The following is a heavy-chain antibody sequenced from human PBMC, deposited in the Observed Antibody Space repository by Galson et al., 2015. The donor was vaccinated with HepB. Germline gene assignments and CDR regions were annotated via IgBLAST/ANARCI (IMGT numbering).Heavy chain of an antibody. V-gene: IGHV1-18*01. J-gene: IGHJ6*02. CDR2: VSGYDGSA. CDR1: GYDFNKYG. Sequence: SVKVSCKASGYDFNKYGLSWVRQAPGQGLEWMGWVSGYDGSANYAPKFQGRVTMTTEASTGTAFMEMRSLRSDDTAVYYCARDSRLELQLNNYYSYGMDVWCQGTAVVVS. CDR3: ARDSRLELQLNNYYSYGMDV. D-gene: IGHD1-7*01.